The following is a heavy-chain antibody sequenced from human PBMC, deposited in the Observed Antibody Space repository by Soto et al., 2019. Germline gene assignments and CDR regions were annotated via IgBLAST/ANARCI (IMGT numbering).Heavy chain of an antibody. CDR2: ISSSSSYI. Sequence: GGSLRLSCAASGFTFSSYSMNWVRQAPGKGLEWVSSISSSSSYIYYADSVKGRFTISRDNAKNSLYLQMNSLRAEDTAVYYCAREGYDSSGYYYHAFDIWGQGTMVTV. J-gene: IGHJ3*02. V-gene: IGHV3-21*01. CDR3: AREGYDSSGYYYHAFDI. D-gene: IGHD3-22*01. CDR1: GFTFSSYS.